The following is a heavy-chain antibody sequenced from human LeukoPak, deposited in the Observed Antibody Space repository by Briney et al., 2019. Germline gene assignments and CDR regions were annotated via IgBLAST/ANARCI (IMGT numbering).Heavy chain of an antibody. CDR3: ARDRHYYDRFPYYYYGMDV. J-gene: IGHJ6*02. Sequence: GGSLRLSCAASGFTFSSYGMHWVRQAPGKGLEWVAVISYDGSNKYYADSVKGRFTISRDNSKNTLYLQMNSLRAEDTAVYYCARDRHYYDRFPYYYYGMDVWGQGTTVTVSS. CDR2: ISYDGSNK. CDR1: GFTFSSYG. D-gene: IGHD3-22*01. V-gene: IGHV3-30*03.